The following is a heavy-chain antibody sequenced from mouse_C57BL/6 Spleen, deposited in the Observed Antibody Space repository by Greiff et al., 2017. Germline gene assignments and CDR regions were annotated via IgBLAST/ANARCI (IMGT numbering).Heavy chain of an antibody. Sequence: QVQLQQSGAELVRPGASVTLSCKASGYTFTDYEMHWVKQTPVHGLEWIGAIDPEPGGTAYNQKFKGKAILTADKSSSPADMALRSLTSEDSAVYYGTSRTGTGGYYFDYWGQGTTLTVSS. CDR2: IDPEPGGT. CDR3: TSRTGTGGYYFDY. D-gene: IGHD4-1*01. V-gene: IGHV1-15*01. J-gene: IGHJ2*01. CDR1: GYTFTDYE.